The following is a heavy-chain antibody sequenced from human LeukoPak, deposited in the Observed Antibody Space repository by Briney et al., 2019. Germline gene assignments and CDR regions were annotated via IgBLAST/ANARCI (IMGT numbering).Heavy chain of an antibody. CDR1: GYTFTSYG. CDR3: ARAPLYYYDSSPILGAFDI. CDR2: ISAYNGNT. V-gene: IGHV1-18*01. D-gene: IGHD3-22*01. Sequence: GASVKVSCKASGYTFTSYGISWVRQAPGQGLEWMGWISAYNGNTNYAQKLQGRVTMTTDTSTSTAYMELRSLRSDGTAVYYCARAPLYYYDSSPILGAFDIWGQGTMVTVSS. J-gene: IGHJ3*02.